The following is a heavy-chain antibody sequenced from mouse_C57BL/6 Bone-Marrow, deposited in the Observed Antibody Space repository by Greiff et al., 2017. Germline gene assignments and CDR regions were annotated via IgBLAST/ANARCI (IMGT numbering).Heavy chain of an antibody. J-gene: IGHJ3*01. D-gene: IGHD1-1*01. CDR2: IYPGDGDT. CDR3: ARGPNYYGSRGWFAY. Sequence: VKLMESGPELVKPGASVKISCKASGYAFSSSWMNWVKQRPGKGLEWIGRIYPGDGDTNYNGKFKGKATLTADKSSSTAYMQLSSLTSEDSAVYFCARGPNYYGSRGWFAYWGQGTLVTVSA. V-gene: IGHV1-82*01. CDR1: GYAFSSSW.